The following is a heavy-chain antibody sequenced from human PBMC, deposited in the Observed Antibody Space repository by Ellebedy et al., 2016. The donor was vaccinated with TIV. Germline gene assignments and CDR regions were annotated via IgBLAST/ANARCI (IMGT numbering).Heavy chain of an antibody. J-gene: IGHJ5*02. CDR2: VYYSGSP. CDR1: GGSTSTYY. V-gene: IGHV4-59*01. CDR3: ARGFLSKWLDP. Sequence: MPSETLSLTCTVSGGSTSTYYWTWIRQPPGKGLEWIGNVYYSGSPNYNPSLKSRVTISLDTSKKQFSLKLDSVTAAETAVYYCARGFLSKWLDPWGRGILVTVSS.